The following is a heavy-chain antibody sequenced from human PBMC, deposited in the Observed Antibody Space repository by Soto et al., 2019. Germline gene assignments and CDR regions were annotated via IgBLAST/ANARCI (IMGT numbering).Heavy chain of an antibody. J-gene: IGHJ4*02. V-gene: IGHV4-61*01. D-gene: IGHD6-19*01. Sequence: SETLSLTCTVSGGSVSSGSYYWSWIRQPPGKGLEWIGYIYYSGSTNYNPSLKSRVTISVDTSKNQFSLKLSSVTAADTAVYYCARERLIAVAGLIDHWGQGTLVTVSS. CDR3: ARERLIAVAGLIDH. CDR1: GGSVSSGSYY. CDR2: IYYSGST.